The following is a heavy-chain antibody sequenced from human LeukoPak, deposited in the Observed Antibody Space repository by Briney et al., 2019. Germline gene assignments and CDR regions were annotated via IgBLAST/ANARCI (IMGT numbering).Heavy chain of an antibody. CDR3: ARAEIVVVPAAILGAFDI. J-gene: IGHJ3*02. CDR1: GGTFSSYA. Sequence: SVKVSCKASGGTFSSYAISWVRQAPGQGLEWMGGIIPIFGTANYAQKFQGRVTITADESTSTAYMELSSLRSEDTAVYYCARAEIVVVPAAILGAFDIWGQGTMVTVSS. D-gene: IGHD2-2*02. V-gene: IGHV1-69*13. CDR2: IIPIFGTA.